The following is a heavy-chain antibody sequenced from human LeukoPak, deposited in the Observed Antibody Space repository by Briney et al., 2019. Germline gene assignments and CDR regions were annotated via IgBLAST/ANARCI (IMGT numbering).Heavy chain of an antibody. D-gene: IGHD3-10*01. V-gene: IGHV3-23*01. CDR3: ANSLVWGASSIDV. CDR1: GFTFDSYA. CDR2: VSRFGGTT. J-gene: IGHJ6*02. Sequence: GGSLRLSCAASGFTFDSYAISGVRRAPGKGLEWVSAVSRFGGTTYYADSAKGRFTSSRDNSRDTLYLQMHSLGAEHMSVYYCANSLVWGASSIDVWGQETTVTLS.